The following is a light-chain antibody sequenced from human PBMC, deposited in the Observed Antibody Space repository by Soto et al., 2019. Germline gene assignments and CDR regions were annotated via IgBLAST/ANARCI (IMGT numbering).Light chain of an antibody. CDR2: AAS. CDR1: QGISSY. J-gene: IGKJ4*01. Sequence: IQLTQSPSSLSASVGDRVTITCRASQGISSYLAWYQQKPGKAPKLLIYAASTLQSGVPSRFSGSGSGTDFPLTLSRPQAEGFGTYLCPQLKRLPLPFGGGTKVEIK. CDR3: PQLKRLPLP. V-gene: IGKV1-9*01.